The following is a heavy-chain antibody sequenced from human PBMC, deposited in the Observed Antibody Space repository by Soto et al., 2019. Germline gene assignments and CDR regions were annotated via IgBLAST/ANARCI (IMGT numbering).Heavy chain of an antibody. D-gene: IGHD6-13*01. CDR3: AKSIAAAGTDPDY. CDR1: GFTFSSYG. CDR2: ISYDGGNK. J-gene: IGHJ4*02. V-gene: IGHV3-30*18. Sequence: QVQLVESGGGVVQPGRSLRLSCAASGFTFSSYGMHWVRQAPGKGLEWVAVISYDGGNKYYADSVKGRFTISRDNSKNTLYLQMNSLRAEDTAVYYCAKSIAAAGTDPDYWGQGTLVTVSS.